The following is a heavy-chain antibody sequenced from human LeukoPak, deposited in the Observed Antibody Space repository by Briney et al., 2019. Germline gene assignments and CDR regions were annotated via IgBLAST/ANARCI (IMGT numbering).Heavy chain of an antibody. CDR3: AKDKVVATGRDLYYFDY. CDR2: IGSNGSNK. D-gene: IGHD5-12*01. CDR1: GFTFSSYA. J-gene: IGHJ4*02. Sequence: GGSLRLSCAASGFTFSSYAMHWSRQAPGKGLAWVSFIGSNGSNKYYADSVKGRFTISRDNSKNTTYLKMHSLRAEATAVYYCAKDKVVATGRDLYYFDYWGQGTLVTVSS. V-gene: IGHV3-30*02.